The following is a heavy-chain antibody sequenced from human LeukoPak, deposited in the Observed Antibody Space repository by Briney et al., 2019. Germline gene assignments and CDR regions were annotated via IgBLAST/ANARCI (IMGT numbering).Heavy chain of an antibody. V-gene: IGHV3-9*01. D-gene: IGHD1-26*01. CDR1: GFTFDDYA. Sequence: GGSLRLSCAASGFTFDDYAMRWVRHAPGKGLEGVSGISWNSGSIDYADSVKGRFTISRDNAKNSLYLEMNSLRAEDTALYYCAKDITQWELRGPFDYWGQGTLVTVSS. CDR3: AKDITQWELRGPFDY. CDR2: ISWNSGSI. J-gene: IGHJ4*02.